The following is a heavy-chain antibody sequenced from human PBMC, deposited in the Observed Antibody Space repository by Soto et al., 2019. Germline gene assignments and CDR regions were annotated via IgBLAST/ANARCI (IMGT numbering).Heavy chain of an antibody. D-gene: IGHD1-26*01. CDR2: INPSGGST. V-gene: IGHV1-46*01. Sequence: GASVKVSCKASGYTFTGYYMHWVRQAPGQGLEWMGIINPSGGSTSYAQKFQGRVTMTRDTSTSTVYMELSSLRSEDTAVYYCARAPGILLAGGNFDYWGQGTLVTVSS. CDR3: ARAPGILLAGGNFDY. J-gene: IGHJ4*02. CDR1: GYTFTGYY.